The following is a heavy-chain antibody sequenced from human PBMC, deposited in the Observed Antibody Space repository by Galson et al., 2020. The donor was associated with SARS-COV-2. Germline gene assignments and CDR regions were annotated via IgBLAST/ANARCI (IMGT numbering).Heavy chain of an antibody. Sequence: GESLKISCAASGFTFSSYGMHWVRQAPGKGLEWVAVISYDGSNKYYADSVKGRFTISRDNSKNTLYLQMNSLRAEDTAVYYCAKGPFAGDGDYYFDYWGQGTLVTVSS. CDR2: ISYDGSNK. J-gene: IGHJ4*02. CDR3: AKGPFAGDGDYYFDY. CDR1: GFTFSSYG. V-gene: IGHV3-30*18. D-gene: IGHD3-16*01.